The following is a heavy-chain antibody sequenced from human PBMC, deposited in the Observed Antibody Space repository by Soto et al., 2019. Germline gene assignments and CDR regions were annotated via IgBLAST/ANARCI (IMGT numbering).Heavy chain of an antibody. CDR3: AKDGVRYFDWLDY. Sequence: GGSLRLSCAASGFTFDDYAMHWVRQAPGKGLEWVSGISWNSVSIGYADSVKGRFTISRDNAKNSLYLQMNILRAEDTALYYCAKDGVRYFDWLDYWGQGTLVTVSS. CDR2: ISWNSVSI. CDR1: GFTFDDYA. D-gene: IGHD3-9*01. J-gene: IGHJ4*02. V-gene: IGHV3-9*01.